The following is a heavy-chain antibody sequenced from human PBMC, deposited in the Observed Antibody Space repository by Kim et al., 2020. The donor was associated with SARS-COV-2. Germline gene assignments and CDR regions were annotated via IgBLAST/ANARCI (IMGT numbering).Heavy chain of an antibody. J-gene: IGHJ6*02. CDR3: ARGLYSSSSGGNYYYYGMDV. V-gene: IGHV3-21*01. CDR2: ISSSSSYI. Sequence: GGSLRLSCAASGFTFSSYSMNWVRQAPGKGLEWVSSISSSSSYIYYADSVKGRFTISRDNAKNSLYLQMNSLRAEDTAVYYCARGLYSSSSGGNYYYYGMDVWRQGTTVTVSS. CDR1: GFTFSSYS. D-gene: IGHD6-6*01.